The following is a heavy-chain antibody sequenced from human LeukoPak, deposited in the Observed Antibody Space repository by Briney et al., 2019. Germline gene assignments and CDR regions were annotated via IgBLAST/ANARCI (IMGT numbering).Heavy chain of an antibody. CDR2: INSDGSST. CDR1: GFTFSTYW. J-gene: IGHJ4*02. V-gene: IGHV3-74*01. D-gene: IGHD2-15*01. CDR3: AGSGEAAHTYYFDY. Sequence: GGSLRLSCAASGFTFSTYWMHWVRQAPGKGLVWVSRINSDGSSTNYADSVKGRFTISRDNAKNTLYLQMNSLRAEDTAVYYCAGSGEAAHTYYFDYWGQGTLVTVSS.